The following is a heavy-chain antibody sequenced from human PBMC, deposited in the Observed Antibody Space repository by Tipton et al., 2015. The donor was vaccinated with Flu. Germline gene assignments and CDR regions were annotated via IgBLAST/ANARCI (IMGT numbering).Heavy chain of an antibody. CDR3: VRAIYNSDNY. J-gene: IGHJ4*02. D-gene: IGHD1-14*01. CDR1: GFTFGSYW. V-gene: IGHV3-7*01. Sequence: SLRLSCAASGFTFGSYWMSGVRQAPGKGLEWVANINQDGSEKYYVDSVKGRFTISRDNPVNSMYMQMNSLRAEDTAVYYCVRAIYNSDNYSGQGTLVTVSS. CDR2: INQDGSEK.